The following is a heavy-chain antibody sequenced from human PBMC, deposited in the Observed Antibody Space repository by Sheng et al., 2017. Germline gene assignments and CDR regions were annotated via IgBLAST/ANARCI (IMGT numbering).Heavy chain of an antibody. D-gene: IGHD6-19*01. CDR3: ARRGIAVAGTYMDV. Sequence: QLQLQESGPGLVKPSETLSLTCTVSGGSISSSSYYWGWIRQPPGKGLEWIGSIYYSGSTYYNPSLKSRVTISVDTSKNQFSLKLSSVTAADTAVYYCARRGIAVAGTYMDVWGQKGTTGHRLL. V-gene: IGHV4-39*01. CDR1: GGSISSSSYY. J-gene: IGHJ6*01. CDR2: IYYSGST.